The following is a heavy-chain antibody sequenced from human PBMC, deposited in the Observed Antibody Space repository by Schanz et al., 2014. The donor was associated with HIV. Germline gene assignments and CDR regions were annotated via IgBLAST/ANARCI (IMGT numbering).Heavy chain of an antibody. CDR3: ARERIHLWSTGTYSFDY. J-gene: IGHJ4*02. CDR2: IKPDGSEK. V-gene: IGHV3-7*01. CDR1: GFTFSNYW. Sequence: EVQLVESGGGLVQPGGSLRLSCEGSGFTFSNYWMSWVRQAPGKGLEWVANIKPDGSEKYYVDSVKGRFTISRDNAKNSLCLQMTRLRAEDTAMYYCARERIHLWSTGTYSFDYWGQGNLLTVSS. D-gene: IGHD5-18*01.